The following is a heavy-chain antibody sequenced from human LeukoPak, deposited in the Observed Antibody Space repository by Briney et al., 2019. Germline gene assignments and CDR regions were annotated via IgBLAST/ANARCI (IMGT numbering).Heavy chain of an antibody. CDR2: IKHDEIER. V-gene: IGHV3-7*03. D-gene: IGHD1-26*01. Sequence: GGSLRLSCAGSGFTFDGSWLSWVRQAPGKGLEWVASIKHDEIERYYVDSVKGRFTISRDNSKKTLYLQMNSLRAEDTAVYYCAKDPNSGTYYTSFDYWGQGTLVTVSS. CDR3: AKDPNSGTYYTSFDY. CDR1: GFTFDGSW. J-gene: IGHJ4*02.